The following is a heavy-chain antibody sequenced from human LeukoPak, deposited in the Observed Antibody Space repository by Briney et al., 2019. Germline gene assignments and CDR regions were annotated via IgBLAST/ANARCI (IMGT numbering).Heavy chain of an antibody. Sequence: SVKVSCKASGGTFSSYAISWVRQAPGQGLEWMGGIIPIFGTANYAQKFQGRVTITADESTSTAYMELSSLRSEDTAVYYCARDGGNAPASPYYYYYYMDVWGKGTTATISS. D-gene: IGHD2-2*01. CDR2: IIPIFGTA. J-gene: IGHJ6*03. V-gene: IGHV1-69*13. CDR3: ARDGGNAPASPYYYYYYMDV. CDR1: GGTFSSYA.